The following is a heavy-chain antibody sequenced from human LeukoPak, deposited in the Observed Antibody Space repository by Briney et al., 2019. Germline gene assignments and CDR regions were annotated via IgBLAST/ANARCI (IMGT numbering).Heavy chain of an antibody. CDR1: GGSFISGGYY. CDR3: ARWVVPGTLDY. Sequence: PSQTLSLTCTVSGGSFISGGYYWSWLRQHPGQGLEWIGYIYYRGSTYCNPSLKSRVTISVDTSKNQFSLNLTSVTAADTAVYYCARWVVPGTLDYWGQGTLVTVSS. V-gene: IGHV4-31*03. D-gene: IGHD3-10*01. CDR2: IYYRGST. J-gene: IGHJ4*02.